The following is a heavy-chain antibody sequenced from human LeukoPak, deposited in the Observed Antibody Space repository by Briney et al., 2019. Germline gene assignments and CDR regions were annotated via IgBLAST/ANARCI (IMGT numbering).Heavy chain of an antibody. CDR3: ARQDGIAAAGTVDY. CDR1: GGSFSGYY. Sequence: SETLSLTCAVYGGSFSGYYWSWIRQPPGKGLEWIGEINHSGSTNYNPSLKSRVTISVDTSKNQFSLKLSSVTAADTAVYYCARQDGIAAAGTVDYWGQGTLVTVSS. V-gene: IGHV4-34*01. J-gene: IGHJ4*02. CDR2: INHSGST. D-gene: IGHD6-13*01.